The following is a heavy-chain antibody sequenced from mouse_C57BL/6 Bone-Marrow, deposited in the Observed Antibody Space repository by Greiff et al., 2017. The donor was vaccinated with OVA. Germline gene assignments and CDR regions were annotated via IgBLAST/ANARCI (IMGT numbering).Heavy chain of an antibody. V-gene: IGHV1-26*01. CDR1: GYTITDYY. Sequence: EVQLQQSGPELVKPGASVKISCQASGYTITDYYMNWVKQSHGKSLEWIGDINTNNGGISYNQKFKGKSTLTVDKSSSTAFMELRSLTSEDSAVYYCARTSIYCNYHYYDVLAYSARGTSVLVSS. CDR2: INTNNGGI. J-gene: IGHJ4*01. D-gene: IGHD2-1*01. CDR3: ARTSIYCNYHYYDVLAY.